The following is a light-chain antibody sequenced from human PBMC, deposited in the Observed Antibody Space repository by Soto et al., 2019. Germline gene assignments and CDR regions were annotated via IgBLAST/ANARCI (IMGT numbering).Light chain of an antibody. J-gene: IGLJ1*01. CDR1: SSDVGRYNF. CDR2: EVT. V-gene: IGLV2-8*01. CDR3: SSYTGSRDPYV. Sequence: QSALTQPRSASGSPGQSVTISCTGTSSDVGRYNFVSWYQQHPGKAPKLLIYEVTKRPSGVPDRFSGSKSGNAASLTVSGLQAEDEADYFCSSYTGSRDPYVFGTGTTVTVL.